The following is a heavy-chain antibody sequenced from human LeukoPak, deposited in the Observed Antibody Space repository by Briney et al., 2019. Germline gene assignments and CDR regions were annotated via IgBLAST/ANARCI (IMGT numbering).Heavy chain of an antibody. J-gene: IGHJ4*02. V-gene: IGHV1-69*04. D-gene: IGHD2-2*02. Sequence: SVKVSCKASGGTFSSYAISWVRQAPGQGLEWMGRIIPILGIANYAQKFQGRVTITADKSTSTAYMELRSLRSDDTAVYYCARGTSLGYCSSTSCYTGYFDYWGQGTLVTVSS. CDR1: GGTFSSYA. CDR2: IIPILGIA. CDR3: ARGTSLGYCSSTSCYTGYFDY.